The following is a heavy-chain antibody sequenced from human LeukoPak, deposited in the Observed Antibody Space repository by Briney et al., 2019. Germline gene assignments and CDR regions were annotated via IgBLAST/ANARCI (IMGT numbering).Heavy chain of an antibody. J-gene: IGHJ4*02. CDR1: GYSFSTYW. D-gene: IGHD6-19*01. CDR3: ARRDSSGWYY. V-gene: IGHV5-51*01. Sequence: GESLKISCKGSGYSFSTYWIGWVRQMPGKGLEWLGIIYPGDSDTTYSPPFQGQVTISADKSISTAYLQWSSLKAADTAMYYCARRDSSGWYYWGQGTLVTVSS. CDR2: IYPGDSDT.